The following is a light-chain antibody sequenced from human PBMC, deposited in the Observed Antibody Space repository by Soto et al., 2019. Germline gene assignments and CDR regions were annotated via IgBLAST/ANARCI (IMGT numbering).Light chain of an antibody. CDR2: WAS. J-gene: IGKJ1*01. Sequence: DIVMTQSPDSLAVSLGERATINCKSSQSVLYSSNNKNYLAWYQQKPGQPPKLLIYWASTRESGVPDRFSGSGSGTDFPLTISSLQAEDVAVYYCQQYDNTPQNFGQGTKVEIK. V-gene: IGKV4-1*01. CDR1: QSVLYSSNNKNY. CDR3: QQYDNTPQN.